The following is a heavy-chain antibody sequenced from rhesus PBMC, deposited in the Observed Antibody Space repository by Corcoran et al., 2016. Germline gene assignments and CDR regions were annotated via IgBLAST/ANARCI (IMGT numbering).Heavy chain of an antibody. J-gene: IGHJ4*01. Sequence: QVQLQESGPGVVKPSETLSLNCAVSGYSISSGYDWSWIRQPPGKGLEWIWYIYGSSGSTNYNPSLKNRVTISKDTSKNHFSLMRSSVTAADTAVYYCARGAGYLRYWGQGVLVTVSS. CDR2: IYGSSGST. CDR3: ARGAGYLRY. D-gene: IGHD2-27*01. CDR1: GYSISSGYD. V-gene: IGHV4-76*01.